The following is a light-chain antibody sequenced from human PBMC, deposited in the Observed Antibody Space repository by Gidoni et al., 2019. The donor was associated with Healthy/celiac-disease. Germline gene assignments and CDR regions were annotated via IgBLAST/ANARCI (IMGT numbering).Light chain of an antibody. CDR2: KIS. Sequence: DIVMTQTPLSSPVTLGQPASISCRSSQSLVHSDGHPYLSWLQQRPGQPPRLLSYKISNRFSGVPDRFSGSGAGTDFTLKISRVEAEDVGVYYCMQATQFPLTFGQGTRVDIK. CDR1: QSLVHSDGHPY. J-gene: IGKJ1*01. CDR3: MQATQFPLT. V-gene: IGKV2-24*01.